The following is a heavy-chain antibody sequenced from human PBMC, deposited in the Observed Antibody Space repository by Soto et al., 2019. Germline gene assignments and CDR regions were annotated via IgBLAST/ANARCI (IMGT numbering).Heavy chain of an antibody. Sequence: SVKVSCKASGGTFSSYAISWVRQAPGQGLEWMGGIIPIFGTADYAQKFQGRVTITADESTSTAYMELSSLRSEDTAVYYCASHSGSSPEGRYYYGMDVWGQGTTVTV. CDR2: IIPIFGTA. V-gene: IGHV1-69*13. CDR1: GGTFSSYA. D-gene: IGHD1-26*01. J-gene: IGHJ6*02. CDR3: ASHSGSSPEGRYYYGMDV.